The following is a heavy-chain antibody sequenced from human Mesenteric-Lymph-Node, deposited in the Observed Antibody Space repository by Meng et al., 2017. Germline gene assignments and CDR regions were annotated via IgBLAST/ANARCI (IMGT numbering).Heavy chain of an antibody. CDR3: ARDPAYYYDSSGYYYLDYFDY. J-gene: IGHJ4*02. CDR2: ISSSGSTI. V-gene: IGHV3-48*03. D-gene: IGHD3-22*01. Sequence: LSLTCAASGFTFSSYEMNWVRQAPGKGLEWVSYISSSGSTIYYADSVKGRFTISRDNAKNSLYLQMNSLRAEDTAVYYCARDPAYYYDSSGYYYLDYFDYWGQGTLVTVSS. CDR1: GFTFSSYE.